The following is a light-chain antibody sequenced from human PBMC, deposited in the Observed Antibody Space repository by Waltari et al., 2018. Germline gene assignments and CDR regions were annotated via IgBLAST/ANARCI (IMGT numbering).Light chain of an antibody. CDR1: QSVDSTH. CDR3: QQYGGSPMYT. V-gene: IGKV3-20*01. Sequence: EVVLTQSPGTLSLSPGERATLSCRASQSVDSTHLAWYQQKPGQAPRLLIYAASTRDIGIPDRFSGSGSGTDFILSISRLEPEDFVVYYCQQYGGSPMYTFGQGTKLEIK. CDR2: AAS. J-gene: IGKJ2*01.